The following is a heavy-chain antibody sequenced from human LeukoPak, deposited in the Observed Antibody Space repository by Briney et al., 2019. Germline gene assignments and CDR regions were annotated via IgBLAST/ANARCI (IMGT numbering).Heavy chain of an antibody. CDR1: GNTLTDLS. D-gene: IGHD2-15*01. CDR2: FDPEDAEV. V-gene: IGHV1-24*01. J-gene: IGHJ4*02. Sequence: ASVKVSCKVSGNTLTDLSIHWVRQAPEKGLDWMGGFDPEDAEVIYAEKFQDRVTMTEDPSTDTAYLELSSLRSEDTAVYYCAAEGQWSLVHYFNSWGQGTLVTVSS. CDR3: AAEGQWSLVHYFNS.